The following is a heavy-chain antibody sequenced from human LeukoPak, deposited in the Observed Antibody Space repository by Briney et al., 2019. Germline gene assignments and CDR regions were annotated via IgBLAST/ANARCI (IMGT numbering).Heavy chain of an antibody. Sequence: SETLSLTCTVSGGSISSGSYSWSWIRQPAGKGLEWIGRISSSGSTNYNPSIKSRVTISVDTSKNQFFLSLSSLTAADTAVYYCARGGVMVRGVDFDFWGQGTLVTVSS. D-gene: IGHD3-10*01. V-gene: IGHV4-61*02. CDR2: ISSSGST. J-gene: IGHJ4*02. CDR3: ARGGVMVRGVDFDF. CDR1: GGSISSGSYS.